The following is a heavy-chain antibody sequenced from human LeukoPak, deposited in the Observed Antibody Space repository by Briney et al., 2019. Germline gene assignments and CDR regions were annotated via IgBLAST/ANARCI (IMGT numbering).Heavy chain of an antibody. Sequence: VSVKVSCKASGYTLTHYFAHWVRQAPGQGLQWMGWINPNTGATSYPQKFQGRVTITGDTSISTAYMELRSLRSDDTAIYYCVRDGGSGSPYDFWGQGTLVTVSS. CDR1: GYTLTHYF. D-gene: IGHD3-10*01. CDR3: VRDGGSGSPYDF. CDR2: INPNTGAT. J-gene: IGHJ4*02. V-gene: IGHV1-2*02.